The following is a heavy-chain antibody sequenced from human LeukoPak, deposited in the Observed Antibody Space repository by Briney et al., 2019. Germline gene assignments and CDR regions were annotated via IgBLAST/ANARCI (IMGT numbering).Heavy chain of an antibody. J-gene: IGHJ5*02. Sequence: ASVKVSCKASAYTFNGYLIHWVRQAPGQGLEWMGLIDPNGGSTGYAQRFQGRVTVTRDTSMSTVYMELSSLRSEDTAVYYCARDLGLRGVTNWFDPWGQGTLVTVSS. CDR2: IDPNGGST. CDR3: ARDLGLRGVTNWFDP. CDR1: AYTFNGYL. D-gene: IGHD3-10*01. V-gene: IGHV1-46*02.